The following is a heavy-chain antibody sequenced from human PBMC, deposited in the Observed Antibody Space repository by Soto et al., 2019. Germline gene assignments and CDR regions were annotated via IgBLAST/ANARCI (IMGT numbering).Heavy chain of an antibody. CDR3: ARDGDVDTAMARYGMDV. J-gene: IGHJ6*02. CDR1: GFTFSSYA. V-gene: IGHV3-30-3*01. D-gene: IGHD5-18*01. Sequence: QVQLVESGGGVVQPGRSLRLSCAASGFTFSSYAMHWVRQAPGKGLEWVAVISYDGSNKYYADSVKGRFTISRDNSKNTLYLQMNSLRAEDTAVYDCARDGDVDTAMARYGMDVWGQGTTVTVSS. CDR2: ISYDGSNK.